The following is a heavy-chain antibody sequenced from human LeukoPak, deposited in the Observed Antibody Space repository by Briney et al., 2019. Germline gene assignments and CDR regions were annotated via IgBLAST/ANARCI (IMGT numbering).Heavy chain of an antibody. D-gene: IGHD4-17*01. CDR3: ARDRGGYGDYGYWYFDL. CDR2: IYYSGST. CDR1: GGSISSYY. J-gene: IGHJ2*01. V-gene: IGHV4-59*12. Sequence: PSETLSLTCTVSGGSISSYYWSWIRQPPGKGLEWIGYIYYSGSTNYNPSLKSRVTISVDTSKNQFSLKLSSVTAADTAVYYCARDRGGYGDYGYWYFDLWGRGTLVTVSS.